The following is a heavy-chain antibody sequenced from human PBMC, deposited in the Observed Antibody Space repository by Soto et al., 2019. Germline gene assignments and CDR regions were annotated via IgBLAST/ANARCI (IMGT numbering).Heavy chain of an antibody. J-gene: IGHJ4*02. Sequence: GGSLRLSCSASGFTFSSYAMHWVRQAPGKGLEYVSAISSNGGSTYYADSVKGRFTISRDNSKNTLYLQMSSLRAEDTAVYYCVKDRRRYSYGYIEEYYFDYWGQGTLVTVSS. CDR3: VKDRRRYSYGYIEEYYFDY. CDR1: GFTFSSYA. V-gene: IGHV3-64D*08. CDR2: ISSNGGST. D-gene: IGHD5-18*01.